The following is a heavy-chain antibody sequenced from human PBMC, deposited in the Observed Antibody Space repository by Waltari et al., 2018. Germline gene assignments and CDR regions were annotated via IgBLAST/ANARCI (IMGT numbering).Heavy chain of an antibody. CDR1: GGSISSSSYY. CDR2: IYYSGST. V-gene: IGHV4-39*01. CDR3: AGQYSSGWYFDY. D-gene: IGHD6-19*01. J-gene: IGHJ4*02. Sequence: QLQLQESGPGLVKPSETLSLTCTVSGGSISSSSYYWGWIRQPPGKGLEWIGSIYYSGSTYDKPSLSSVATISVDTSKNQYSLKLSSVTAADTAVYYCAGQYSSGWYFDYWGQGTLVTVSS.